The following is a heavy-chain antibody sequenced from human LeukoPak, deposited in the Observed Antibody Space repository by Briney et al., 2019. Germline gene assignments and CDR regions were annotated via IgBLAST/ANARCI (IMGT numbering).Heavy chain of an antibody. CDR2: ISSDGSNK. CDR3: ARTDISGWSRPLDC. V-gene: IGHV3-30-3*01. D-gene: IGHD6-19*01. Sequence: GGSLRLSCAASGFTFNRYALHWVRQAPGKGLEWVAVISSDGSNKYYAGSVEGRFTISRDNYNNTLLLQINSLRAEDTAVYYCARTDISGWSRPLDCWGQGTLVTVSS. J-gene: IGHJ4*02. CDR1: GFTFNRYA.